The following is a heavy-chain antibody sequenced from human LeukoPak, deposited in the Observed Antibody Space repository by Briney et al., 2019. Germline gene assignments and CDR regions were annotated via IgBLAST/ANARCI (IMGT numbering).Heavy chain of an antibody. CDR3: ARHLRVGARQEFDY. CDR1: GGSISSSNYY. Sequence: SETLSLTCTVSGGSISSSNYYWGWIRQPPGKGLEWIGSILYSGTTYYNPSLESRITISVDTSKNQVSLKLNSVTAADTTVFYCARHLRVGARQEFDYWGQGTLVTVSS. J-gene: IGHJ4*02. CDR2: ILYSGTT. D-gene: IGHD5/OR15-5a*01. V-gene: IGHV4-39*01.